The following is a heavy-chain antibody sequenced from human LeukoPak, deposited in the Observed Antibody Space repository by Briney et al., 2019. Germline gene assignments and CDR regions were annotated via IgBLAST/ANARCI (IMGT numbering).Heavy chain of an antibody. J-gene: IGHJ4*02. CDR3: ARAEETYDSSGYTFDY. CDR1: GFTFDDYA. CDR2: ISWNSGSI. Sequence: PGRSLRLSCAASGFTFDDYAMHWVRQAPGKSLEWVSGISWNSGSIGYADSVKGRFTISRDNAKNSLYLQMNSLRAEDMALYYCARAEETYDSSGYTFDYWGQGTLVTVSS. D-gene: IGHD3-22*01. V-gene: IGHV3-9*03.